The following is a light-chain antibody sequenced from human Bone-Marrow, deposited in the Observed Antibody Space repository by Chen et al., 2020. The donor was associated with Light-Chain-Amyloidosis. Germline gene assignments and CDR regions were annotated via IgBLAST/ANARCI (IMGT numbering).Light chain of an antibody. Sequence: SYELTQPPSVSVSPGQTTRITCSGDDLPTKYAYWYQQKPGQAPVLVIHRDTERPSGISGRCSGCSAGTTATLTISGVQAEDEADDHCQSADSSGTYEVIFGGGTKLTGL. J-gene: IGLJ2*01. V-gene: IGLV3-25*03. CDR1: DLPTKY. CDR2: RDT. CDR3: QSADSSGTYEVI.